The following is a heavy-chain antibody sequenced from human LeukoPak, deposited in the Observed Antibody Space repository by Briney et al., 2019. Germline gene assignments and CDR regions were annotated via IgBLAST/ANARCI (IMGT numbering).Heavy chain of an antibody. V-gene: IGHV4-38-2*02. CDR3: ARAFEDGFNSFDY. CDR1: GYSISSAYY. CDR2: IYDSGTP. J-gene: IGHJ4*02. D-gene: IGHD5-24*01. Sequence: PSETLSLTCTVSGYSISSAYYWGWIRQPPGKGLEWIGSIYDSGTPYYNPSHKSRVTISVDTAKNQFSLKVTSVTAADTALYYCARAFEDGFNSFDYWGQGTLVTVSS.